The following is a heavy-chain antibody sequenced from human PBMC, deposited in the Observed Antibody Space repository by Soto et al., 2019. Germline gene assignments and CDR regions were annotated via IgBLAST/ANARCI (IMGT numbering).Heavy chain of an antibody. CDR1: GYTLTELS. CDR3: ATGNNIVGAFDY. Sequence: ASVKVSCKVSGYTLTELSMHWVRQAPGKGLEWMGGFDPEDGETIYAQKFQGRVTMTEDTSTDTAYMELSSLRSEDTAVYYCATGNNIVGAFDYWGQGTLVTVSS. J-gene: IGHJ4*02. CDR2: FDPEDGET. D-gene: IGHD1-26*01. V-gene: IGHV1-24*01.